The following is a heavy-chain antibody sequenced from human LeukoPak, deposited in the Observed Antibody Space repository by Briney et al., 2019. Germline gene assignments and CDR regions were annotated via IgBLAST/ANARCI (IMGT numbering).Heavy chain of an antibody. CDR3: ARDEGAREFMSSSFDY. D-gene: IGHD6-6*01. J-gene: IGHJ4*02. Sequence: PGRSLRLSCAASGFTFSSYAMHWVRQAPGKGLEWVAVISYDGSNKYYADSVKGRFTISRDNSKNTLYLQMNSLRAEDTAVYYCARDEGAREFMSSSFDYWGQGTLVTVSS. V-gene: IGHV3-30-3*01. CDR1: GFTFSSYA. CDR2: ISYDGSNK.